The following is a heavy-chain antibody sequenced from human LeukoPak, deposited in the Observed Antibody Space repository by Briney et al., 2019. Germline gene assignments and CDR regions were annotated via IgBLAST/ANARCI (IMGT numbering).Heavy chain of an antibody. Sequence: GRSLRLSCAASGFTFSSYGMHWVRQAPGKGLEWVAVIWYDGSNKYYADSVKGRFTISRDNSKNTLYLQVNSLRAEDTAVYYCARSYYDILTSWYFDYWGQGTLVTVSS. CDR2: IWYDGSNK. CDR1: GFTFSSYG. J-gene: IGHJ4*02. CDR3: ARSYYDILTSWYFDY. V-gene: IGHV3-33*01. D-gene: IGHD3-9*01.